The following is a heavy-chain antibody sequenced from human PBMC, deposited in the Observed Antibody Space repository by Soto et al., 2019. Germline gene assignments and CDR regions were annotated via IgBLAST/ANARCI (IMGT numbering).Heavy chain of an antibody. CDR2: RDHSGST. CDR1: GGSISSGGYY. D-gene: IGHD4-17*01. J-gene: IGHJ6*02. V-gene: IGHV4-31*03. Sequence: QVQLQESGPGLVKPSQTLSLTCTVSGGSISSGGYYWSWIRQHPGKGLEWIGYRDHSGSTHYNPSLKSRITISVDTSKNQFSLKLSSVTAADTAVYYCARDVHMTTVKYYYCLGMDVWGQGTTVTVSS. CDR3: ARDVHMTTVKYYYCLGMDV.